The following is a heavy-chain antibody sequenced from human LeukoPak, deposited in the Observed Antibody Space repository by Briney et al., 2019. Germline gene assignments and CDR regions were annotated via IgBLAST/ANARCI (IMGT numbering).Heavy chain of an antibody. CDR1: GFTFSSSA. D-gene: IGHD5-18*01. CDR3: ARDPKGGFSYGWGAFDI. CDR2: ISYDGSNK. J-gene: IGHJ3*02. Sequence: GGSLRLSCAASGFTFSSSAMHWVRQAPGKGLEWVAVISYDGSNKYYTDSVKGRFIISIDNSKNTLYVQMNSLRPEDTAVYYCARDPKGGFSYGWGAFDIWGQGTVVTVSS. V-gene: IGHV3-30-3*01.